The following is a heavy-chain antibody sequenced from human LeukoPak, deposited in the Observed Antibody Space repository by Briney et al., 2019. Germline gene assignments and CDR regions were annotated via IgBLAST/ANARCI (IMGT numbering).Heavy chain of an antibody. Sequence: PSETLSLTCAVYGGSFSGYYWSWIRQPPGKGLEWIGEINHSGSTNYNPSLKSRVTISVDTSKNQFSLKLSSVTAADTAVYYCARGLVGATSAGSFDYWGQGTLVTVSS. D-gene: IGHD1-26*01. CDR1: GGSFSGYY. CDR2: INHSGST. J-gene: IGHJ4*02. CDR3: ARGLVGATSAGSFDY. V-gene: IGHV4-34*01.